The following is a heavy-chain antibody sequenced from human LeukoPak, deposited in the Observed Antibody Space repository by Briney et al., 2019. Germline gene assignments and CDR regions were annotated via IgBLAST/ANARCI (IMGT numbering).Heavy chain of an antibody. Sequence: PGGSLRLSCAASGFTFSSYAMSWVRQAPGKGLEWVSAISGSGGSTYYADSVKGRFTISRDNSKNTLYLQMNSLRAEDTAVYYCAKAPTRFLEWLSAFDYWGQGTLVTVSS. CDR1: GFTFSSYA. J-gene: IGHJ4*02. CDR3: AKAPTRFLEWLSAFDY. V-gene: IGHV3-23*01. D-gene: IGHD3-3*01. CDR2: ISGSGGST.